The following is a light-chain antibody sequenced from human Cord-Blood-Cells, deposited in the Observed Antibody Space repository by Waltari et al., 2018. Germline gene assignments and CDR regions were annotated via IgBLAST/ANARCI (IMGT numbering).Light chain of an antibody. V-gene: IGKV1-39*01. Sequence: DIQITQSPSSLSASVGHRVTITCRASQSISSYLNWYQQKPGKAPKLQIYAASSLQSGVPSRFSGSGSGTDFTLTISSLQPEDFVTYYCQQSYSTLFTFGPGTKVDIK. J-gene: IGKJ3*01. CDR2: AAS. CDR3: QQSYSTLFT. CDR1: QSISSY.